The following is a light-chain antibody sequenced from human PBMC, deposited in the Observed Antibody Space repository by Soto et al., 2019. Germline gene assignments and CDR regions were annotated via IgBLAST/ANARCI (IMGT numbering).Light chain of an antibody. CDR3: QQYNSYSPFT. CDR1: QSISSW. CDR2: KAS. V-gene: IGKV1-5*03. J-gene: IGKJ2*01. Sequence: DIQMTQSPSTLSASVGDRVTITCRASQSISSWLAWYQQKAGKAPRLLIYKASTLEREVPSRFSGSGSGTEFTLTISSLQRDDFATYYCQQYNSYSPFTFGQGTKLEF.